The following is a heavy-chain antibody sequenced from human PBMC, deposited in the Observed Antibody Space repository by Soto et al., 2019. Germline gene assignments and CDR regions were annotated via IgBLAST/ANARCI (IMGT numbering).Heavy chain of an antibody. CDR3: ARSVFP. Sequence: QVQLQESGPGLVKPSQTLSLTCTVSGGSISTGGYYWNWIRQHPGKGLEWIGYFYYSGSTYYNPSRKSRVTISVNTSKNPFSLKLSSVTAADTAVYYCARSVFPWGQGTLVTVSS. V-gene: IGHV4-31*03. CDR1: GGSISTGGYY. J-gene: IGHJ5*02. CDR2: FYYSGST.